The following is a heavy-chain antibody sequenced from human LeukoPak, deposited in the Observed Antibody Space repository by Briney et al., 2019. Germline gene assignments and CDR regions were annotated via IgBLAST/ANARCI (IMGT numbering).Heavy chain of an antibody. V-gene: IGHV3-74*03. CDR2: INSDGGST. CDR1: GFNLRNYW. J-gene: IGHJ4*02. Sequence: GGSLRLSCEASGFNLRNYWMHWVRQAPGQRPVWVSRINSDGGSTTYADSVKGRFTISRDNAKNSLYLQMNSLRAEDTAVYYCARGPWDIVVVPAADAGFDYWGQGTLVTVSS. CDR3: ARGPWDIVVVPAADAGFDY. D-gene: IGHD2-2*01.